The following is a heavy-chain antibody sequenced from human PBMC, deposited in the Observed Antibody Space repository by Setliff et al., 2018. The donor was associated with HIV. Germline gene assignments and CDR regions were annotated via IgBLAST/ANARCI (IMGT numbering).Heavy chain of an antibody. CDR2: IYFTGSS. CDR3: ARVQMAYAAFDV. D-gene: IGHD4-17*01. V-gene: IGHV4-59*11. J-gene: IGHJ3*01. Sequence: SETLSLTCTVSGGSISTHHFWSWIRQPPGKGLEWIGSIYFTGSSDNNPSLKSRVTLSVDTSKHQFSLKLSSVTAADTAVYYCARVQMAYAAFDVWGQGTMVTVS. CDR1: GGSISTHH.